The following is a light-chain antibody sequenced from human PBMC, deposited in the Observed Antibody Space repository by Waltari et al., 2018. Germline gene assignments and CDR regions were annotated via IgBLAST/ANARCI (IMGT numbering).Light chain of an antibody. V-gene: IGKV1-6*01. Sequence: AIQMTQSPSSLSASVGDRVTITCRASQGIRNDLGWYQPKPGKAPKLLIYAASSLPRGVPSRFSGSGSGTDFTLTISSLQPEDFATYYCLQDYNYPWTFGQGTKVEIK. CDR3: LQDYNYPWT. J-gene: IGKJ1*01. CDR1: QGIRND. CDR2: AAS.